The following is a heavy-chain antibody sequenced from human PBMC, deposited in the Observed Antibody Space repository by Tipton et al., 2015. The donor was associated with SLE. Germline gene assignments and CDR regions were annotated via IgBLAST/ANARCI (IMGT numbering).Heavy chain of an antibody. V-gene: IGHV4-4*07. Sequence: TLSLTCTVSCHSITNYYWSWIRHSAGKGLECIGRIHTRGSTNYNPSLKSRVTMSVDTSKNQVSLKLTSVTAADTAVYYCARRGWVDAFDIWGQGTMVIVSS. CDR1: CHSITNYY. CDR2: IHTRGST. J-gene: IGHJ3*02. D-gene: IGHD6-19*01. CDR3: ARRGWVDAFDI.